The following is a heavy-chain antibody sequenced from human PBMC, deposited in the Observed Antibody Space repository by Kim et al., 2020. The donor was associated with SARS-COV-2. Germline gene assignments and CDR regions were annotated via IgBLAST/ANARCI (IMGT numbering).Heavy chain of an antibody. D-gene: IGHD1-20*01. Sequence: GGSLRLSCAASGITLSRYWMNWVRQAPGKGLEWVADINEDGTAKDYVDSVRGRFAISRDDAKNSLYLQMNSLWAEDTAVYYCTRGDITGTTEDYWGQGTLVTVSS. CDR3: TRGDITGTTEDY. J-gene: IGHJ4*02. CDR1: GITLSRYW. CDR2: INEDGTAK. V-gene: IGHV3-7*01.